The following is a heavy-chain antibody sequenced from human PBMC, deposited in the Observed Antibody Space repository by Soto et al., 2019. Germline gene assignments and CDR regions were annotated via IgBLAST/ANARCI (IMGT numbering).Heavy chain of an antibody. D-gene: IGHD3-16*01. CDR1: GGSISNYS. CDR3: ASGGNWFDP. CDR2: MYYNGNI. Sequence: SETLSLTCNVSGGSISNYSWTWVRQSPEKGLEWIGYMYYNGNINYNPSLKSRVTISIDTSKNQFSLTLKSVTAADTAVYYCASGGNWFDPWGQGVLVTVSS. J-gene: IGHJ5*02. V-gene: IGHV4-59*01.